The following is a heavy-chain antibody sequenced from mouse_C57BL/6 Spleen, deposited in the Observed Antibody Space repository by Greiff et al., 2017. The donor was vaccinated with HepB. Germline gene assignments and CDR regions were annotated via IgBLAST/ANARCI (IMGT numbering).Heavy chain of an antibody. CDR2: IDPETGGT. J-gene: IGHJ3*01. CDR3: TRWQLRLQFAY. Sequence: QVQLQQSGAELVRPGASVTLSCKASGYTFTDYDMHWVKQTPVHGLEWIGAIDPETGGTAYNQKFKGKAILTADKSSSTAYMELRSLTSEDSAVYCCTRWQLRLQFAYWGQGTLVTVSA. D-gene: IGHD3-2*02. CDR1: GYTFTDYD. V-gene: IGHV1-15*01.